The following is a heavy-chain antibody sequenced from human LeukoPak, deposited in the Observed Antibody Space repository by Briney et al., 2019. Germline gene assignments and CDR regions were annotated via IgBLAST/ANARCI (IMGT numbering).Heavy chain of an antibody. D-gene: IGHD2-21*02. CDR2: ISSGGSTV. CDR1: GFTFSSAW. Sequence: GGSLRLSCAASGFTFSSAWMSWVRQAPGKGLEWVSYISSGGSTVYYADSVKGRFTISRDNAKNSLYLQMNSLRAEDTALYYCARECGGNCYSFDYWGQGTLVTVSS. V-gene: IGHV3-48*04. J-gene: IGHJ4*02. CDR3: ARECGGNCYSFDY.